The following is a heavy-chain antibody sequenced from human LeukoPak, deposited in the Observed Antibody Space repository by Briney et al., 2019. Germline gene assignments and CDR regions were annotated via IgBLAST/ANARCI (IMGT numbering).Heavy chain of an antibody. Sequence: GGSLRLSCAASGFTFSSYAMSWARQAPGKGLKWVSTITDSGGSTYYADSVKGRFIISRDNSKNTLYLQMNSLRVEDTAVYYCAKDPRYSAYDTRRVDVWGKGTTVTFSS. CDR3: AKDPRYSAYDTRRVDV. CDR2: ITDSGGST. CDR1: GFTFSSYA. D-gene: IGHD5-12*01. J-gene: IGHJ6*04. V-gene: IGHV3-23*01.